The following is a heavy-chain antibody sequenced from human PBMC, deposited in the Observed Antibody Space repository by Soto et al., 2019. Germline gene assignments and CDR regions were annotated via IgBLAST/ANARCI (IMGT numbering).Heavy chain of an antibody. CDR3: AKRDFGGVLAN. D-gene: IGHD3-10*01. CDR2: NYYSGST. V-gene: IGHV4-39*01. J-gene: IGHJ4*02. CDR1: GGSISSITSY. Sequence: QLQLQESGPGLVKPSETLSLTCTVSGGSISSITSYWAWIRQPPGKGLEWIGSNYYSGSTYHNPSLQSRVTISVLTSNNQISLRLYSMTAADTAIYYCAKRDFGGVLANWGQGALVTVSS.